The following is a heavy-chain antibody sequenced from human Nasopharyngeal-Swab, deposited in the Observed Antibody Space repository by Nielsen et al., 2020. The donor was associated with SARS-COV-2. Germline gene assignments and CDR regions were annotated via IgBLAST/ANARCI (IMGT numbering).Heavy chain of an antibody. D-gene: IGHD2-21*01. J-gene: IGHJ3*02. V-gene: IGHV3-23*01. CDR2: LNGSGATS. CDR1: GFTFSCYV. CDR3: AKDHPKFFSDGSDFLPDPFDI. Sequence: GESLKISCAASGFTFSCYVMTWVRQAPGKGLECVSALNGSGATSCYADSVKGRFAISRDKSKNTLFLQMNSLRAEDTAVYYCAKDHPKFFSDGSDFLPDPFDIWGRGTMVTVSS.